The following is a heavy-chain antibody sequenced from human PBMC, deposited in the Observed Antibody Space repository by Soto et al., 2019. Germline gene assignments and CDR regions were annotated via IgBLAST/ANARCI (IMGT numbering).Heavy chain of an antibody. D-gene: IGHD6-19*01. CDR3: AGRIAVAGTNYYGMVV. V-gene: IGHV3-64*01. CDR1: GFTFSSYA. CDR2: ISSNGIST. J-gene: IGHJ6*02. Sequence: GGSLRLSCAASGFTFSSYAMHWVRQAPGKGLEYVSAISSNGISTYYANSVKGRFTISRDNSKNTLYLQMGSLRAEDMAVYYCAGRIAVAGTNYYGMVVWGQGTTVTVSS.